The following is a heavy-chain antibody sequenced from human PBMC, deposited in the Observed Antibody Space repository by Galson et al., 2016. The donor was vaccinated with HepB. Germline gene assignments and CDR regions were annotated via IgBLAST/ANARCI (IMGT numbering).Heavy chain of an antibody. Sequence: SLRLSCAASRFTFKTYWMSWVRQAPGKGLEWVANIKQDGSEKYYVDSVKGRFTISRDNAENSLYLQMNSLRGEDTAVYYCARDRRPLADWRDAFDIWGQGTMVTVSS. J-gene: IGHJ3*02. CDR1: RFTFKTYW. D-gene: IGHD3-9*01. V-gene: IGHV3-7*01. CDR3: ARDRRPLADWRDAFDI. CDR2: IKQDGSEK.